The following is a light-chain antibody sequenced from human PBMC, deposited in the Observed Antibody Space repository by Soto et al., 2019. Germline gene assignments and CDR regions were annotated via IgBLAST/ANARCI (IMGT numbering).Light chain of an antibody. Sequence: EIVLTQSAGTLSLSPGERATLSCRASQGVSSYLAWYQQKPGQAPTLLIYGASTRAPGGPARFSGSGSATEFTLTISSLQSEDFAVYYCQQYEDWPPITFGQGTRLEIK. J-gene: IGKJ5*01. CDR1: QGVSSY. CDR3: QQYEDWPPIT. CDR2: GAS. V-gene: IGKV3-15*01.